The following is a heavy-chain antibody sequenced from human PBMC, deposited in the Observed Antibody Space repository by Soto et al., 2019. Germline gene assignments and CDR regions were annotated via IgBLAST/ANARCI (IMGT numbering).Heavy chain of an antibody. J-gene: IGHJ4*02. V-gene: IGHV3-23*01. D-gene: IGHD1-26*01. CDR2: ISGSGGGT. Sequence: EVQLLESGGGLVQPGGSLRLSCAASGFTFSSYAMSWVRQAPGKGLEWVSAISGSGGGTFYADSVKGRFSISRDNSKNTLYLQLNSLRAEDTAVYYCTKIPTTPPNYFDYGGQGTLVTVSS. CDR1: GFTFSSYA. CDR3: TKIPTTPPNYFDY.